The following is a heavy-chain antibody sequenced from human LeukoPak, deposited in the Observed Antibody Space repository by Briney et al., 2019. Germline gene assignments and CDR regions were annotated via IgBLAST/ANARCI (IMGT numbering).Heavy chain of an antibody. CDR2: IIPILGIA. V-gene: IGHV1-69*04. Sequence: EASVKVSCKASGGTFSSYTISWVRQAPGQGLEWMGRIIPILGIANYAQKFQGRVTITADKSTSTAYMELSSLRSEDAAVYYYARDPQITMIAGGWFDPWGQGTLVTVSS. J-gene: IGHJ5*02. CDR1: GGTFSSYT. CDR3: ARDPQITMIAGGWFDP. D-gene: IGHD3-22*01.